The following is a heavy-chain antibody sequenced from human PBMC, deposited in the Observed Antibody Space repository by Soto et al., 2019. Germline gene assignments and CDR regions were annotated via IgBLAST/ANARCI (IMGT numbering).Heavy chain of an antibody. CDR1: GGTFSSYA. Sequence: SVKVSCKASGGTFSSYAISWVRQAPGQGLEWMGGIIPIFGTANYAQKFQGRVTITADESTSTAYMELSSLRSEDTAVYYCARAVYYYDSSGYRDAFAIWGQGTMVTVSS. V-gene: IGHV1-69*13. CDR2: IIPIFGTA. D-gene: IGHD3-22*01. CDR3: ARAVYYYDSSGYRDAFAI. J-gene: IGHJ3*02.